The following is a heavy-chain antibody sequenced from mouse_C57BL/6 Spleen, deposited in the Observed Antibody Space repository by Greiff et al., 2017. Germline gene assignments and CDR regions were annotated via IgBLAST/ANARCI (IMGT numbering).Heavy chain of an antibody. CDR1: GFTFSDYG. Sequence: EVQVVESGGGLVKPGGSLKLSCAASGFTFSDYGMHWVRQAPEKGLEWVAYISSGSSTIYYADTVKGRFTISRDNAKNTLFLQMTSLRSEDTAMYYCARQDDYDGDWYFDVWGTGTTVTVSS. D-gene: IGHD2-4*01. CDR2: ISSGSSTI. CDR3: ARQDDYDGDWYFDV. V-gene: IGHV5-17*01. J-gene: IGHJ1*03.